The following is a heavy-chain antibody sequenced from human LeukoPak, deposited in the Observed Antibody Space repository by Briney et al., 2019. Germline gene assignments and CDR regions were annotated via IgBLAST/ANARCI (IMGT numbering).Heavy chain of an antibody. J-gene: IGHJ5*02. V-gene: IGHV1-69*13. CDR1: GGTFSSYA. CDR3: ARGNIYDFWSGYYSWFDP. CDR2: IIPIFGTA. D-gene: IGHD3-3*01. Sequence: SVKVSCKASGGTFSSYAISWVRQAPGQGLEWMGGIIPIFGTANYAQKFQGRVTITADESTSTAYMELSSLRSEDTAVYYCARGNIYDFWSGYYSWFDPWGQGTLVTVSS.